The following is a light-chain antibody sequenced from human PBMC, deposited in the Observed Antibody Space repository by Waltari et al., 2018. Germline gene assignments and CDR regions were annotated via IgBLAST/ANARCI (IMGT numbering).Light chain of an antibody. Sequence: QSVLTQPPSASGTPGQRVTISCSGSSSNIESNYVSCYQQFPGTAPKVLMFKNNQRPSGVSDRFSASKSGASASLAISGLRSDDEADYYCGTWDDSLSRPVFGGGTKLTVL. J-gene: IGLJ3*02. CDR1: SSNIESNY. CDR2: KNN. CDR3: GTWDDSLSRPV. V-gene: IGLV1-47*01.